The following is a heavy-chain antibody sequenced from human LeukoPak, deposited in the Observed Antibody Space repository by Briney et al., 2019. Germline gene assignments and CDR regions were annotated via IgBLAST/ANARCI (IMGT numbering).Heavy chain of an antibody. CDR1: GFTFSSYG. D-gene: IGHD3-9*01. CDR2: ISYDGSNK. Sequence: GGSLRLSCAASGFTFSSYGMHWARQAPGKGLEWVAVISYDGSNKYYADSVKGRFTISRDNSKNTLDLQMNSLRAEDTAVYYCAKGEGILTGYYASFDYWGQGTLVTVSS. V-gene: IGHV3-30*18. J-gene: IGHJ4*02. CDR3: AKGEGILTGYYASFDY.